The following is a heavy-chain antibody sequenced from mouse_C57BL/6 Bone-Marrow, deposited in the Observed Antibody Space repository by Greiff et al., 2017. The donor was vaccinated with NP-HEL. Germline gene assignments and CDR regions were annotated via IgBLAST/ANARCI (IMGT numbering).Heavy chain of an antibody. Sequence: QVQLQQSGAELVKPGASVKLSCKASGYTFTSYWMQWVKQRPGQGLEWIGEIDPSDSYINNNQKLKGKATLTVDTSSRPAYMQLSSLTSEDSAVYYCARWTFAYWGQGTLVTVSA. CDR3: ARWTFAY. CDR1: GYTFTSYW. CDR2: IDPSDSYI. J-gene: IGHJ3*01. V-gene: IGHV1-50*01.